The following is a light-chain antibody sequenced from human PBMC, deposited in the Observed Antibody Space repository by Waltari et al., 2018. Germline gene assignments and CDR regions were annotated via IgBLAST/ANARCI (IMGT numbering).Light chain of an antibody. CDR2: DVS. V-gene: IGLV2-11*01. Sequence: QSALTQPRSVSGSPGQSVTISCTGTSSDVGGYNYVSWYQQHPGKAPKLMIYDVSKRTSGVPVRFSGSNSGNTASLTISGLQADDEADYYCCSYAGSYTGVFGTGSKVTVL. CDR3: CSYAGSYTGV. CDR1: SSDVGGYNY. J-gene: IGLJ1*01.